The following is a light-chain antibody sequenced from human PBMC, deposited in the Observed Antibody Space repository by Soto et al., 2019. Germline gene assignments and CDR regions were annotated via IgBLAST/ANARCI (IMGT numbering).Light chain of an antibody. CDR3: HQSSSTPLT. J-gene: IGKJ4*01. CDR2: DAS. V-gene: IGKV1-39*01. CDR1: QSVVNH. Sequence: DVQMTQSPSSLSASVGDSVTITCRASQSVVNHLSWFQQRPGKGPKLLIYDASSLHAGVPSRFSGSGYGTDFTLTISTVQPEDSAIYYCHQSSSTPLTFGGGTRVELK.